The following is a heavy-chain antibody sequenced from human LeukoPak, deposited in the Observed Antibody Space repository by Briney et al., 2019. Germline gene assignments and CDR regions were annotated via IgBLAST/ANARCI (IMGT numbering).Heavy chain of an antibody. V-gene: IGHV3-30-3*01. CDR1: GFTFSTYA. Sequence: GGSLRLSCAASGFTFSTYAMHWVRQAPGKGLEWVAVLSSDGNSEYYADSVKGRFTFSRDNSKNTLYLQVNSLRAEDTAVYYCARDYYDSSSYHYNGPFDYWGQGTLVTVSS. J-gene: IGHJ4*02. D-gene: IGHD3-22*01. CDR2: LSSDGNSE. CDR3: ARDYYDSSSYHYNGPFDY.